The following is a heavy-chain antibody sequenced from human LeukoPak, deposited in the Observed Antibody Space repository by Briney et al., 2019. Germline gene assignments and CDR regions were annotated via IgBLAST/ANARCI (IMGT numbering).Heavy chain of an antibody. CDR3: VRLGRDGYTYGAAY. Sequence: GGSLRLSCAGSGYIFDDYGMRWVRQAPRKGLEWVAGINWNGGSTGYAASVKGRCTISRDNAKTALYLEMNSLRVEDTASYYCVRLGRDGYTYGAAYWGQGALVTVSS. CDR1: GYIFDDYG. D-gene: IGHD5-24*01. V-gene: IGHV3-20*04. J-gene: IGHJ1*01. CDR2: INWNGGST.